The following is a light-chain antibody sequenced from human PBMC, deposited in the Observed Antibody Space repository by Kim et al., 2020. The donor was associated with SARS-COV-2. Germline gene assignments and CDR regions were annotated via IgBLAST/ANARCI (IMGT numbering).Light chain of an antibody. V-gene: IGKV3-20*01. CDR2: GAS. CDR1: QSVSNSY. J-gene: IGKJ4*01. CDR3: QQYGNSPLT. Sequence: SPGERATLSCRASQSVSNSYLAWYQQKPGQAPRLLIYGASSRATGIPDRFSGSGSGTDFTFSISRLEPEDLAVYYCQQYGNSPLTFGGGTKVDIK.